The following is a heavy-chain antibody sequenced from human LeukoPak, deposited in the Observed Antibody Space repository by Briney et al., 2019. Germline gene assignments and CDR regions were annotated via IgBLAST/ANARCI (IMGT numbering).Heavy chain of an antibody. CDR3: ARSGYDYGHYYYYYMDV. Sequence: SGGSLRLSCAASGFTFSSYAMSWVRQAPGKGLEWVSAISGSGGSTYYADSVKGRFTISRDNSKNTLYLQMNSLRAEDTAVYYCARSGYDYGHYYYYYMDVWGKGTTVTVS. CDR1: GFTFSSYA. V-gene: IGHV3-23*01. D-gene: IGHD5-12*01. J-gene: IGHJ6*03. CDR2: ISGSGGST.